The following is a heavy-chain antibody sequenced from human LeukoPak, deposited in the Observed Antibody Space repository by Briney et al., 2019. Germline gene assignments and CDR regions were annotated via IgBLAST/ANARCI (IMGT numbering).Heavy chain of an antibody. CDR1: GCTFSNYW. CDR2: INSDGSTT. V-gene: IGHV3-74*01. Sequence: PGGSLRLSCAASGCTFSNYWMYWVRQAPGKGLVWVSQINSDGSTTNYADSVKGRFTISRDNARNTLYLQMNSLRDEDTAVYYCARGLGGVGAYWGQGTLVTVSS. CDR3: ARGLGGVGAY. D-gene: IGHD7-27*01. J-gene: IGHJ4*02.